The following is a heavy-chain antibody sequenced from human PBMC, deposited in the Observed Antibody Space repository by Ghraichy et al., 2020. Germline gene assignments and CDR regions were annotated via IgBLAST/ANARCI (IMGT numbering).Heavy chain of an antibody. CDR3: ARARYYYDSSGYFPYYYYYMDV. CDR2: IIPIFGTA. CDR1: GGTFSSYA. V-gene: IGHV1-69*13. J-gene: IGHJ6*03. D-gene: IGHD3-22*01. Sequence: SAKVSCKASGGTFSSYAISWVRQAPGQGLEWMGGIIPIFGTANYAQKFQGRVTITADESTSTAYMELSSLRSEDTAVYYCARARYYYDSSGYFPYYYYYMDVWGKGTTVTVSS.